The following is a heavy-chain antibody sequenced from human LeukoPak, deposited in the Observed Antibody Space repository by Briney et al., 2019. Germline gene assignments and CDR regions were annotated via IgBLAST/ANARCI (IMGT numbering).Heavy chain of an antibody. D-gene: IGHD2-15*01. CDR1: GFNSKNYG. Sequence: GESLTLSCTASGFNSKNYGVHLVRQAPGKGLEGVAVIWLDGSHKFYVESVQGRFTISRDNSNSTVYLQMSSLRAEDTAVYYCAKVGEFETFSGSSDWYFELWGRGTLVTVSS. V-gene: IGHV3-33*06. J-gene: IGHJ2*01. CDR3: AKVGEFETFSGSSDWYFEL. CDR2: IWLDGSHK.